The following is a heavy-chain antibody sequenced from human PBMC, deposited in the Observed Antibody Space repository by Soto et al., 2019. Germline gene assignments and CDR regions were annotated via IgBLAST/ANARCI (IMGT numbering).Heavy chain of an antibody. V-gene: IGHV3-30*03. J-gene: IGHJ6*02. CDR1: GFTFSSYG. CDR2: ISYDGSNK. D-gene: IGHD2-2*02. CDR3: AGGARDIVLVPAAIGGGYYYYGMDV. Sequence: QVQLVESGGGVVQPGRSLRLSCAASGFTFSSYGMHWVRQAPGKGLEWVAVISYDGSNKYYADSVKGRFTISRDNSKNTLYLQMNSLRAEDMAVYYCAGGARDIVLVPAAIGGGYYYYGMDVWGQGTTVTVSS.